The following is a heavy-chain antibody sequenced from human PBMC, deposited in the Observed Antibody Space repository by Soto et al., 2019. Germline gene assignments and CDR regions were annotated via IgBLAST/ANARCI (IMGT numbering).Heavy chain of an antibody. D-gene: IGHD3-10*01. CDR2: INAGNGNT. Sequence: QVQLVQSGAEEKKPGASVKVSCKASGYTFSSYAMHWVRQAPGQRLEWMGWINAGNGNTKYSQKFQGRVTITRDTSASTAYIEMSSLRSEDTAVYYCARGGPPIDYWGQGTLVTVSA. J-gene: IGHJ4*02. CDR1: GYTFSSYA. CDR3: ARGGPPIDY. V-gene: IGHV1-3*05.